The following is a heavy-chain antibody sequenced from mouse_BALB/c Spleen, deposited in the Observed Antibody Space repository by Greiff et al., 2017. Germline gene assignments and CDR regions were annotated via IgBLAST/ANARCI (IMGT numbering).Heavy chain of an antibody. V-gene: IGHV1S81*02. CDR1: GYTFTSYW. D-gene: IGHD1-2*01. CDR2: INPSNGGT. CDR3: TRGLLRLHYYAMDY. J-gene: IGHJ4*01. Sequence: VQLQQPGAELVKPGASVKLSCKASGYTFTSYWMHWVKLRPGQGFEWIGEINPSNGGTNYNEKFKRKATLTVDKSSSTAYMQLSSPTSEDSAVYYCTRGLLRLHYYAMDYWGQGTSVTVSS.